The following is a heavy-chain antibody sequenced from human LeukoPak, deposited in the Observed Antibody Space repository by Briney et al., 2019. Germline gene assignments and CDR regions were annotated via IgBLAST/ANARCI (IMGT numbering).Heavy chain of an antibody. Sequence: SETLSLTCTVSGGSISSYYWSWIRQPPGKGLEWIGYIYYSGSTNYNPSLKSRVTISVDTSKNQFSLKLSSVTAADTAVYYCATRTVTTTWFDPWGQGTLVTVSS. J-gene: IGHJ5*02. CDR1: GGSISSYY. V-gene: IGHV4-59*12. CDR2: IYYSGST. CDR3: ATRTVTTTWFDP. D-gene: IGHD4-17*01.